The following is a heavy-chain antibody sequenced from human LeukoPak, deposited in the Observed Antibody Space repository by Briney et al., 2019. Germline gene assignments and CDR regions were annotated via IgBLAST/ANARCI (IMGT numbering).Heavy chain of an antibody. CDR3: ARGGSYLYDY. V-gene: IGHV1-3*03. CDR2: INAGNGNT. Sequence: ASVKVSCKASGYTFTSYAMHWVRQAPGQRLEWMGWINAGNGNTKYSREFQGRVTITRDTSASTAYMELSSLRSEDMAVYYCARGGSYLYDYWGQGTLVTVSS. D-gene: IGHD1-26*01. CDR1: GYTFTSYA. J-gene: IGHJ4*02.